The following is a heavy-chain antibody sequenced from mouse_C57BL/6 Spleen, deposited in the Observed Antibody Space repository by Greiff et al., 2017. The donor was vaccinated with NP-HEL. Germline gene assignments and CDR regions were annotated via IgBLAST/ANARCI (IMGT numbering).Heavy chain of an antibody. CDR1: GYSITSGYY. CDR3: ARGSSYGYFDV. CDR2: ISYDGSN. J-gene: IGHJ1*03. Sequence: EVKLEESGPGLVKPSQSLSLTCSVTGYSITSGYYWNWIRQFPGNKLEWMGYISYDGSNNYNPSLKNRISITRDTSKNQFFLKLNSVNTEDTATYYCARGSSYGYFDVWGTGTTVTVSS. D-gene: IGHD1-1*01. V-gene: IGHV3-6*01.